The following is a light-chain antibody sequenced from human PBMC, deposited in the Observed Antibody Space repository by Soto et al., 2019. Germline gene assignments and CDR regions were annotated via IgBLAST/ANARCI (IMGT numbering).Light chain of an antibody. CDR3: QQYNSYPFT. CDR1: QSISSW. J-gene: IGKJ2*01. Sequence: DIQMTQSPSTLSASVGDRVTITCRASQSISSWLAWYQQKPGKAPKLLIYKASSLESGVPSRFSGSGSGTEFTLTISSLQPDDFATYYCQQYNSYPFTFGQGTKLQIK. V-gene: IGKV1-5*03. CDR2: KAS.